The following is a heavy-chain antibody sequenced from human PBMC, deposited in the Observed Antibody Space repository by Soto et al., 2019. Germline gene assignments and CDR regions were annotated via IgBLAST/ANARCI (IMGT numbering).Heavy chain of an antibody. CDR1: GGTFSSYA. CDR3: ARARYCSGGSCPYDY. CDR2: IIPIFGTA. Sequence: QVQLVQSGAEVKKPGSSVKVSCKASGGTFSSYAISWVRQAPGQGLEWMGGIIPIFGTANYAQKFQGRVTITADESTSTAYMELGSLRSEDTAVYYCARARYCSGGSCPYDYWGQGTLVTVSS. V-gene: IGHV1-69*01. J-gene: IGHJ4*02. D-gene: IGHD2-15*01.